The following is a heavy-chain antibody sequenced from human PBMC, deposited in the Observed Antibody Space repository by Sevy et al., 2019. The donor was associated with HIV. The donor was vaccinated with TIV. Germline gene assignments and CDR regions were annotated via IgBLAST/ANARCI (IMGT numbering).Heavy chain of an antibody. CDR1: GGSISSYY. V-gene: IGHV4-59*01. CDR2: IYYSGST. CDR3: ARGPRLWLLFY. D-gene: IGHD5-18*01. J-gene: IGHJ4*02. Sequence: SETLSLTYTVSGGSISSYYWSWIRQPPGKGLSWIRYIYYSGSTNYNPSLKSRVTISVDTSKNQFSLKLSSVTAADTAVYYCARGPRLWLLFYWGQGTLVTVSS.